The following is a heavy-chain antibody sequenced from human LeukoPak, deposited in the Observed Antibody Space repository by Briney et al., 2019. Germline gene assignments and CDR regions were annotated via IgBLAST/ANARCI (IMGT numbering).Heavy chain of an antibody. CDR1: GYSISRGYY. Sequence: SETLSLTCTVSGYSISRGYYWGWIRQPPGKGLERIWSIYHSGSTYYNPSLKSRVTISVDTSKNQFSLKLSSVTAADTAVYYCARGTPGIWGSYYFDYWGQGTLVTVSS. CDR2: IYHSGST. D-gene: IGHD3-16*01. V-gene: IGHV4-38-2*02. CDR3: ARGTPGIWGSYYFDY. J-gene: IGHJ4*02.